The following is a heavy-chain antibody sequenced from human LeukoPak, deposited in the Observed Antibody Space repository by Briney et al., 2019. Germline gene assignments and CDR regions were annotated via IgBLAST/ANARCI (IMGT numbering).Heavy chain of an antibody. D-gene: IGHD3-22*01. Sequence: PSETLSLTCTVSGVSISSYYWSWIRQPPGKGLEWIGEINHSGSTNYNPSLKSRVTISVDTSKNQFSLKLSSVTAADTAVYYCARAPDSSGYYRGAFDVWGQGTMVTVSS. CDR1: GVSISSYY. V-gene: IGHV4-34*01. J-gene: IGHJ3*01. CDR2: INHSGST. CDR3: ARAPDSSGYYRGAFDV.